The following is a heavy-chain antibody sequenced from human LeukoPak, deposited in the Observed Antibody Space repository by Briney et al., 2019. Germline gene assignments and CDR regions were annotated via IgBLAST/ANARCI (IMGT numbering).Heavy chain of an antibody. J-gene: IGHJ4*02. D-gene: IGHD5-12*01. CDR3: ARVGNSGNAYREYFFDY. V-gene: IGHV3-33*01. CDR2: IWYDGSNK. CDR1: GFTFSSYG. Sequence: GGSLRLSCAASGFTFSSYGMHWVRQAPGKGLEWVAVIWYDGSNKYYADSVKGRFTISRDNSKNTLYLQMNSLRVEDTAVYFCARVGNSGNAYREYFFDYWGKGTLVTVSP.